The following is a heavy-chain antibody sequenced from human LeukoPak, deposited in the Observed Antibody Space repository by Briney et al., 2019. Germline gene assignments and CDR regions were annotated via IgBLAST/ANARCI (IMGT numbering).Heavy chain of an antibody. CDR3: ARPSAPYYYYYYMDV. V-gene: IGHV3-30-3*01. J-gene: IGHJ6*03. CDR2: ISYDGSNK. Sequence: PGRSLRLSCAASGFTFSSYAMHWVRQAPGKGPEWVAVISYDGSNKYYADSVKGRFTISRDNSKNTLYLQMNSLRAEDTAVYYCARPSAPYYYYYYMDVWGKGTTVTVSS. CDR1: GFTFSSYA.